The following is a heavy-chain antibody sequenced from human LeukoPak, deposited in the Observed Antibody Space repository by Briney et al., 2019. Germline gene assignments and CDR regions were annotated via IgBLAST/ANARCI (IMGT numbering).Heavy chain of an antibody. J-gene: IGHJ4*02. CDR1: GGSIDNSHYY. CDR3: VRLASGLIDY. D-gene: IGHD6-19*01. CDR2: IHYSGST. Sequence: PSETLSLTCTVPGGSIDNSHYYWGWIRQPPGEGLEWMASIHYSGSTHYNPSLKSRVTISVDTSKNQFSLKLSSVTAADTAVYYCVRLASGLIDYWGQGTLVTVSS. V-gene: IGHV4-39*01.